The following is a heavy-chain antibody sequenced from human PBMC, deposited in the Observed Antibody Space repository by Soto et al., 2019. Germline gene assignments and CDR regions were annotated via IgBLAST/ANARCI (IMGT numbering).Heavy chain of an antibody. CDR3: ARHPGYCSGGSCNGQYTLDV. CDR2: LYSSRDT. D-gene: IGHD2-15*01. CDR1: DGSISSGSYY. V-gene: IGHV4-39*01. J-gene: IGHJ6*02. Sequence: SETLSLTCSVSDGSISSGSYYWGWLRQPPGKGLEWIGTLYSSRDTYYNPSLKSRVTISVDTSQNQFSLDLTSVTATDTAVYFCARHPGYCSGGSCNGQYTLDVWGQGTTVTVSS.